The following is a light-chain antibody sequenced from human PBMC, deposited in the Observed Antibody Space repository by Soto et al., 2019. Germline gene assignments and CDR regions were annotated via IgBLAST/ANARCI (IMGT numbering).Light chain of an antibody. CDR1: SSDIGAYDY. Sequence: QSALTQPASLSGSPGQSITISCTGTSSDIGAYDYVSWFQQHPGKAPKLMISEVNNRPSGVSNRFSGSKSGNTAYLTSSGLQVEDEAEYFGFSFTTPSTHVFGTGTKLTVL. CDR3: FSFTTPSTHV. CDR2: EVN. J-gene: IGLJ1*01. V-gene: IGLV2-14*01.